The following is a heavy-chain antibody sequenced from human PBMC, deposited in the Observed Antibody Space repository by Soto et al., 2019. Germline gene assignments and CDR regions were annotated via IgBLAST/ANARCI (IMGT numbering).Heavy chain of an antibody. J-gene: IGHJ5*02. CDR3: ARGRRYYDSSGYYYGWFDP. CDR1: GGTFSSYA. Sequence: QVQLVQSGAEVKKPGSSVKVSCKASGGTFSSYAISWVRQAPGQGLERMGGIIPIFGTANYAQKFQGRVTITADESTSTAYMELSSLRSEDTAVYYCARGRRYYDSSGYYYGWFDPWGQGTLVTVSS. CDR2: IIPIFGTA. D-gene: IGHD3-22*01. V-gene: IGHV1-69*01.